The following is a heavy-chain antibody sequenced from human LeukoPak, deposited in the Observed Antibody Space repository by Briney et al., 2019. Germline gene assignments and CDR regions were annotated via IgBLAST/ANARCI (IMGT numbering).Heavy chain of an antibody. V-gene: IGHV3-48*03. CDR2: ISSSGSTI. Sequence: GGSLRLSCAASGFTFSSYEMNWVRQAPGKGLEWVSYISSSGSTIYYADSVKGRFTISRDNAKNSLYLQMNSLRTEDTAVYYCAKIAAAGSLDYFDYWGQGTLVTVSS. CDR3: AKIAAAGSLDYFDY. CDR1: GFTFSSYE. D-gene: IGHD6-13*01. J-gene: IGHJ4*02.